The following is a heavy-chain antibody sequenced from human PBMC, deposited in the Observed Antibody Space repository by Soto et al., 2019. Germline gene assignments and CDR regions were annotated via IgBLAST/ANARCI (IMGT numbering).Heavy chain of an antibody. Sequence: EVYLVESGGGLVQPGGSLRLSCEASGFMFRNYWMNWVRQAPGKGLQWVATIKEDGSDKSYVDSVKGRFTTSRDNAKNSLYLQMKSMRVEDTSVYYCGRVSGYGDDVDPWGQGTRVNVSP. CDR3: GRVSGYGDDVDP. CDR2: IKEDGSDK. J-gene: IGHJ5*02. D-gene: IGHD4-17*01. V-gene: IGHV3-7*03. CDR1: GFMFRNYW.